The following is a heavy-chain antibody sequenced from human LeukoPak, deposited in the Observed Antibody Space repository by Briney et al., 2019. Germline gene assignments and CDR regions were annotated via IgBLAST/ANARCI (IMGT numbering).Heavy chain of an antibody. V-gene: IGHV6-1*01. D-gene: IGHD3-10*01. CDR1: GDSVSSNSAA. J-gene: IGHJ6*02. CDR2: ADYKSTWYN. Sequence: SQTLSLTCAISGDSVSSNSAAWTWIRQSPSRGLEWLGRADYKSTWYNDYAVSVKSRITINPDTSKNQFSLQLNSVTPEDTAVYYCAREVITLVRGVIMDYYGMDVWGQGTTVTVSS. CDR3: AREVITLVRGVIMDYYGMDV.